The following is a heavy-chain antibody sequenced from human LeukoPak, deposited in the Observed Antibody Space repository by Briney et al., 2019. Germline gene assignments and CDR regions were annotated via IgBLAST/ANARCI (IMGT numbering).Heavy chain of an antibody. Sequence: PSETLSLTCAVYGGSFSGYCWSWIRQPPGKGLEWIGEINHGGSTNYNPSLKSRVTISVDTSKNQFSLKLSSVTAADTAVYYCASGVSLTEFDPWGQGTLVTVSS. D-gene: IGHD3-10*01. J-gene: IGHJ5*02. CDR1: GGSFSGYC. V-gene: IGHV4-34*01. CDR2: INHGGST. CDR3: ASGVSLTEFDP.